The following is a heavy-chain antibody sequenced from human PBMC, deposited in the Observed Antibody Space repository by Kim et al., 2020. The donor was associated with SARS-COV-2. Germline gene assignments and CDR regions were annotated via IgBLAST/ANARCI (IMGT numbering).Heavy chain of an antibody. CDR3: ARANRPQGEKPREWVLRPQETGYFDY. Sequence: ASVKVSCKASGYTFTSYGISWVRQAPGQGLEWMGWISAYNGNTNYAQKLQGRVTMTTDTSTSTAYMELRSLRSDDTAVYYCARANRPQGEKPREWVLRPQETGYFDYWGQGTLVTVSS. CDR1: GYTFTSYG. D-gene: IGHD3-22*01. J-gene: IGHJ4*02. CDR2: ISAYNGNT. V-gene: IGHV1-18*04.